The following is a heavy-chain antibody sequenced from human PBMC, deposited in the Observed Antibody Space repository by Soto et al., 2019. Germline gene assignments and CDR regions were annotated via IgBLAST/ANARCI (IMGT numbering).Heavy chain of an antibody. CDR1: GYTFTDYW. V-gene: IGHV5-51*01. CDR3: ARHISNXXYYYYAMDV. D-gene: IGHD1-1*01. J-gene: IGHJ6*02. CDR2: IYPGDSDT. Sequence: GESLKISCKGSGYTFTDYWIGWVRQLPGKGLEWMGIIYPGDSDTRYSPSFQGQVTITADKSTSTAYLQWNTLKASDTAMYYCARHISNXXYYYYAMDVWGQGTTVTVSS.